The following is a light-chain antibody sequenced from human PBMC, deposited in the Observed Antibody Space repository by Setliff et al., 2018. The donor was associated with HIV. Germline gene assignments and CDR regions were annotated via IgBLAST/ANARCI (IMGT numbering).Light chain of an antibody. J-gene: IGLJ1*01. CDR1: SSDIGSWNF. CDR2: EVS. CDR3: ASYTTNSLYV. V-gene: IGLV2-14*01. Sequence: SALAQPASVSGSPGQSITISCTGSSSDIGSWNFVSWYQQYPDKAPKTMIYEVSKRPSGVSDRFSGSKSGYTASLTISGLQPDDEADYYCASYTTNSLYVFGSGTKVTVL.